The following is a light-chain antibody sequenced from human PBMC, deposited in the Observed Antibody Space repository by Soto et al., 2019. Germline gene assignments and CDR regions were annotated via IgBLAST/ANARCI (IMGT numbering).Light chain of an antibody. CDR2: DAS. J-gene: IGKJ1*01. CDR1: QSVSSY. CDR3: QQRSNWPPWT. Sequence: EIVLTQSPATLSLSPGERATLSCRASQSVSSYLAWYQQKHGQAPRLHIYDASNRATGIPARFSGSGSGTDFTLTISSLEPEDFAVYYCQQRSNWPPWTFGQGTKVEIK. V-gene: IGKV3-11*01.